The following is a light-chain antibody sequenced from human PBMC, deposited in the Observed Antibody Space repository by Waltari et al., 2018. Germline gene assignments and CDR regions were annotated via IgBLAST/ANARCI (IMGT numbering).Light chain of an antibody. Sequence: EVVMTQSPATLSVSPGGRATLPCRASQSVRDKLAWYQHKPGQGPRLLIFGASNRATGIPDRFSGSGSGTDFTLTISSLQSEDFALYYCQQYNDWPLTFGRGTKVEIK. CDR3: QQYNDWPLT. CDR2: GAS. J-gene: IGKJ4*01. CDR1: QSVRDK. V-gene: IGKV3-15*01.